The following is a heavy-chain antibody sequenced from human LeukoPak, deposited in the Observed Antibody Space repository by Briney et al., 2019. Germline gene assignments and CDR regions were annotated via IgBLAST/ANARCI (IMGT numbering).Heavy chain of an antibody. J-gene: IGHJ4*02. CDR3: ARGQPILGYCSGGSCYGGGFDY. Sequence: GGSLRLSCAASGFTFSSYWMSWVRQAPGKGLEWVANIKQAGSEKYNVDSVKGRFTISRDNAKNSLYLQMNSLRAEDTAVYYCARGQPILGYCSGGSCYGGGFDYWGQGTLVTVSS. V-gene: IGHV3-7*01. CDR1: GFTFSSYW. CDR2: IKQAGSEK. D-gene: IGHD2-15*01.